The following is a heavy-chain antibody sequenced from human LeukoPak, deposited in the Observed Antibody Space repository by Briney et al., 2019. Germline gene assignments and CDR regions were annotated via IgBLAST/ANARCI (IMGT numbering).Heavy chain of an antibody. D-gene: IGHD1-26*01. CDR3: VPSANYYYFDY. CDR1: GYTFTSYY. Sequence: ASVKVSCKASGYTFTSYYMHWVRQAPGQGLEWMGIINPSGGTSYPQKFQGRLTMTRDTSISTAYMELSRLGSDDTAVYYCVPSANYYYFDYWGQGTLVTVSS. J-gene: IGHJ4*02. V-gene: IGHV1-2*02. CDR2: INPSGGT.